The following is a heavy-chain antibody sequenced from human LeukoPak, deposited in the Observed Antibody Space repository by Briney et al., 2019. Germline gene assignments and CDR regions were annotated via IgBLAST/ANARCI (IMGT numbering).Heavy chain of an antibody. Sequence: SQTLSLTCTVSGGSISSGDYYWSWIRQPPGKGLEWIGYIYYSGSTYYNPSLKSRVTISVDTSKNQFSLKLSSVTAADTAAYYCARVVVLMPGNNWFDPWGQGTLVTVSS. D-gene: IGHD2-8*01. CDR1: GGSISSGDYY. CDR3: ARVVVLMPGNNWFDP. CDR2: IYYSGST. J-gene: IGHJ5*02. V-gene: IGHV4-30-4*01.